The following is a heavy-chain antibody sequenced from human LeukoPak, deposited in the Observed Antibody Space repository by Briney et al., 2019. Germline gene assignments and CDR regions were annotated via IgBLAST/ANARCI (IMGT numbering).Heavy chain of an antibody. D-gene: IGHD6-19*01. V-gene: IGHV3-23*01. J-gene: IGHJ4*02. Sequence: LPGGSLRLSCAASGFTVSSNYMSWVRQAPGKGLEWVSAISGSGGSTYYADSVKGRFTISRDNSKNTLYLQMNSLRAEDTAVYYCAKVREWLVQYILDYWGQGTLVTVSS. CDR1: GFTVSSNY. CDR3: AKVREWLVQYILDY. CDR2: ISGSGGST.